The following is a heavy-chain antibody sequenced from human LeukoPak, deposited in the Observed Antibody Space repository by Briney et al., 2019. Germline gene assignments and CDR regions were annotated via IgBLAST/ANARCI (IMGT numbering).Heavy chain of an antibody. CDR2: ISSSSSTI. CDR1: GFTFSSYS. V-gene: IGHV3-48*01. D-gene: IGHD5-18*01. CDR3: ARERQAMAYYFDY. J-gene: IGHJ4*02. Sequence: GGSLRLSCAASGFTFSSYSMNWVRQAPGKGLEWVSYISSSSSTIYYADSVKGRFTISRDNAKNSLFLQMNSLRAEDTAVYYCARERQAMAYYFDYWGQGTLVTVSS.